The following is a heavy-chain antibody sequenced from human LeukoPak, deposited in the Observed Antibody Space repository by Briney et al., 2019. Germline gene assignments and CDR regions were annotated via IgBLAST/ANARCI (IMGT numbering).Heavy chain of an antibody. CDR3: ARETSSRYFDN. V-gene: IGHV1-8*03. CDR2: INPKSGRT. J-gene: IGHJ4*02. Sequence: ASVKVSCKTSGYTFTNYDINWVRQATGQGLEWMGWINPKSGRTGYAQNFQGRVTITRNTSISIAYMELSSLSSEDTAVYYCARETSSRYFDNWGQGTLLTVSS. CDR1: GYTFTNYD.